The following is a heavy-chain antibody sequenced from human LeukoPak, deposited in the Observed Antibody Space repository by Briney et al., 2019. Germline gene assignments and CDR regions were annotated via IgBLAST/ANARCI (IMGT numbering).Heavy chain of an antibody. D-gene: IGHD2-15*01. CDR2: ISGSGGGT. J-gene: IGHJ4*02. V-gene: IGHV3-23*01. CDR3: AKDRKYCSGGSCYGDY. Sequence: GGSLRLSCAASGFTFSSYAMSWVRQAPGKGLEWVSAISGSGGGTYYADSVKGRFTISRDNSKNTLYLQMNSLRAEDTAVYYCAKDRKYCSGGSCYGDYWGQGTLVTVSS. CDR1: GFTFSSYA.